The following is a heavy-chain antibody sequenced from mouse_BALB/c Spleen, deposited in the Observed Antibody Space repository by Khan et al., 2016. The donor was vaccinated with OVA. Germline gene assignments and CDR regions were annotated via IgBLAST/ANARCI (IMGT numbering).Heavy chain of an antibody. V-gene: IGHV1S81*02. CDR3: ARIKKIVATYFDY. CDR1: GYTFTSYW. D-gene: IGHD1-1*01. Sequence: QVQLQQSGAELVKAGASVKMSCKASGYTFTSYWMHWVQQRLGQGLEWFAETNPTNGRTYYNEKFKSKATLTVDKSSRTAYMLRSSPKFEDSAVYYCARIKKIVATYFDYWGQGTTLTVSS. CDR2: TNPTNGRT. J-gene: IGHJ2*01.